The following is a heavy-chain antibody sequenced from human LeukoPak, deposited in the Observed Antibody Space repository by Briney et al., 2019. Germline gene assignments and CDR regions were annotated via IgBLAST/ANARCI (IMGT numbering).Heavy chain of an antibody. D-gene: IGHD6-19*01. CDR3: ASPPAVAGRYYYYYMDV. CDR1: GYTFTSYG. V-gene: IGHV1-18*01. CDR2: ISAYNGNT. J-gene: IGHJ6*03. Sequence: ASVKVSCKASGYTFTSYGISWVRQAPGQGLEWMGWISAYNGNTNYAQKLQGRVTMTTDTSTSTAYMELRSLRSDDTAVYYCASPPAVAGRYYYYYMDVWGKGTTVTVSS.